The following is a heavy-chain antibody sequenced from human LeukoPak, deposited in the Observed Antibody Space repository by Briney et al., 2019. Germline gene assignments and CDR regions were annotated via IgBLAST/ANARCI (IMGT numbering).Heavy chain of an antibody. J-gene: IGHJ4*02. CDR1: GFTFSNYD. D-gene: IGHD5-12*01. CDR3: ARGIKYGGYDYFDY. CDR2: IRYDGSNK. Sequence: GGSLRLSCAASGFTFSNYDMHWVRQAPGKGLEWVAFIRYDGSNKYYADSVKGRFTISRDNSKNTLYLQMSSLRVEDTAVYYCARGIKYGGYDYFDYWGQGTLVTVSS. V-gene: IGHV3-30*02.